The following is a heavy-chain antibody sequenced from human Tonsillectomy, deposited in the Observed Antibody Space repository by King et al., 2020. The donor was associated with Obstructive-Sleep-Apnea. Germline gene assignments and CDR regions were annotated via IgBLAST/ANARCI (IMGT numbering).Heavy chain of an antibody. CDR2: ISYDGNNK. D-gene: IGHD4/OR15-4a*01. V-gene: IGHV3-30-3*01. CDR3: ARDQINYGGHFDY. Sequence: QLVQSGGGVVQPGRSLRLSCAASGFSFNFYAMHWVRQAPGNGLEWVAVISYDGNNKYFADSVKGRFTISRDNSRSTLYLQMNSLRVEDTAIYYCARDQINYGGHFDYWGQGTLVTVSS. CDR1: GFSFNFYA. J-gene: IGHJ4*02.